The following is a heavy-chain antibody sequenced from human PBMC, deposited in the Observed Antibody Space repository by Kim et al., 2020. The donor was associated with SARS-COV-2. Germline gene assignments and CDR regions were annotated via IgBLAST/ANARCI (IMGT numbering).Heavy chain of an antibody. J-gene: IGHJ6*01. D-gene: IGHD1-7*01. V-gene: IGHV1-18*01. CDR3: ARDGGITRGIDV. CDR2: ISPLNGKT. Sequence: ASVKVSCKASGYTFTSQGITWVRQAPGQGPEWMGWISPLNGKTKFAQKFEGRVVMTRETSTTTVEMELRSLTSDDTAVYDCARDGGITRGIDVWGQGTPV. CDR1: GYTFTSQG.